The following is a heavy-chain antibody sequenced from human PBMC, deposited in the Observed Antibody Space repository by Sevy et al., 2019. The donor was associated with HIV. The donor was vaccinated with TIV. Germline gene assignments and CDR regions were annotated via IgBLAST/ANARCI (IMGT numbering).Heavy chain of an antibody. CDR3: VRLKDDSSGYTFGY. J-gene: IGHJ4*02. V-gene: IGHV3-7*03. D-gene: IGHD3-22*01. Sequence: GGSLRLSCAASGFTFSRYWMSWVRQAPGKGLEWVANIKQDGSEKYYVDSVKGRFTISRDNAKNSLYLQMNSLRAEDTAVYYCVRLKDDSSGYTFGYWGQGTLVTVSS. CDR2: IKQDGSEK. CDR1: GFTFSRYW.